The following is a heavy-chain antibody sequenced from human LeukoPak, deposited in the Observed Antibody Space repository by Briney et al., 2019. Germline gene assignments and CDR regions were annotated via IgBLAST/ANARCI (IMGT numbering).Heavy chain of an antibody. CDR1: GFTFSSYA. Sequence: GGSLRLSCAAPGFTFSSYAMSWVRQAPGKGLEWVSAISGSGGSTYYADSVKGRFTISRDNSKNTLYLQMNSLRAEDTAVYYCAKDPGYYDSSGYYWGQGTLVTVSS. D-gene: IGHD3-22*01. V-gene: IGHV3-23*01. CDR2: ISGSGGST. CDR3: AKDPGYYDSSGYY. J-gene: IGHJ4*02.